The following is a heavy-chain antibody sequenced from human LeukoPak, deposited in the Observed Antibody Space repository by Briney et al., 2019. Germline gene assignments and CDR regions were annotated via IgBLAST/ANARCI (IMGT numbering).Heavy chain of an antibody. CDR3: ARDRPLCTNGVCYTRAYDY. D-gene: IGHD2-8*01. Sequence: GGSLRLSCAASGFTFSSYSMNWVRQAPGKGLEWVASISNSSSYIYYADSVKGRFTISRDNAKNSLYLKMNSLRAEDTAVYYCARDRPLCTNGVCYTRAYDYWGQGTLVTVSS. CDR2: ISNSSSYI. V-gene: IGHV3-21*01. CDR1: GFTFSSYS. J-gene: IGHJ4*02.